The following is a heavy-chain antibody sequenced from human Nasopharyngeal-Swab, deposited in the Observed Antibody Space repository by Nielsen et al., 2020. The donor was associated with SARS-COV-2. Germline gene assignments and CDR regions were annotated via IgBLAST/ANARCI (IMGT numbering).Heavy chain of an antibody. J-gene: IGHJ5*02. CDR3: ARGSDTPDP. CDR1: GFTFSDYS. V-gene: IGHV3-48*04. Sequence: GESLKISCAASGFTFSDYSMNWLRQAPGKGPEWVAYISGSGDTTYYADSVLGRFTISRDNAKNSLYLQMNSLRGKDTALYYCARGSDTPDPWGQGTLVTVSS. CDR2: ISGSGDTT.